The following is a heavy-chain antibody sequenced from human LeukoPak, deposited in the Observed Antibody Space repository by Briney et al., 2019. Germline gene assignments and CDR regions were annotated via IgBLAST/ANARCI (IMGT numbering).Heavy chain of an antibody. Sequence: GGSLRLSCAASGFTFSSYAMSWVRQAPGKGLEWVSAISGSGGSTYYADSVKGRFTISRDNSKNTLYLQMNSPRAEDTAVYYCAKLNTPIEGYSYGYEYFQHWGQGTLVTVSS. J-gene: IGHJ1*01. V-gene: IGHV3-23*01. CDR3: AKLNTPIEGYSYGYEYFQH. CDR2: ISGSGGST. CDR1: GFTFSSYA. D-gene: IGHD5-18*01.